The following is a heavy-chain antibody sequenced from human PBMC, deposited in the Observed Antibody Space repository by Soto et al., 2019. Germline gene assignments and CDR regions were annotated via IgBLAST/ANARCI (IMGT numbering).Heavy chain of an antibody. CDR1: GYRFTNYW. CDR3: ARWSYGGNPGPDDY. D-gene: IGHD2-15*01. J-gene: IGHJ4*02. CDR2: IYPGDSDT. V-gene: IGHV5-51*01. Sequence: GESLKISCKGSGYRFTNYWIGWVRQMPGKGLEWMGIIYPGDSDTRYSPSFQGQVTISADKSINTAYLQWSSLKASDTAMFYCARWSYGGNPGPDDYWGQGTLVTVSS.